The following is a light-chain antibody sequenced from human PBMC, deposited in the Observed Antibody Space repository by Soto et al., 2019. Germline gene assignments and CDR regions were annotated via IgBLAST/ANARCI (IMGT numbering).Light chain of an antibody. CDR2: EAS. CDR1: QGISSS. J-gene: IGKJ5*01. CDR3: QQLKSYPFA. Sequence: IQLTQAPSSLSASIGDSVTITCRASQGISSSLAWYQQEPGKAPKLLIYEASTLQSGVASRFSGRGSGTEVTLTISGLQPEDFATYYCQQLKSYPFAFGQGTRLE. V-gene: IGKV1-9*01.